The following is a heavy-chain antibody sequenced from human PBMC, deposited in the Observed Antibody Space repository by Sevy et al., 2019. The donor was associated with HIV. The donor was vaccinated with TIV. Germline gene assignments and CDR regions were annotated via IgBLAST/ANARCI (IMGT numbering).Heavy chain of an antibody. CDR3: AGGGYCSSTSCYYWFDP. Sequence: SETLSLTCAVYGGSFSGYYWSWIRQPPGKGLEWIGEINHSGSTNYNPSLKIRVTISVDTSKNQFSLKLSFVTSADTAVYYCAGGGYCSSTSCYYWFDPWGQGTLVTVSS. V-gene: IGHV4-34*01. J-gene: IGHJ5*02. D-gene: IGHD2-2*01. CDR1: GGSFSGYY. CDR2: INHSGST.